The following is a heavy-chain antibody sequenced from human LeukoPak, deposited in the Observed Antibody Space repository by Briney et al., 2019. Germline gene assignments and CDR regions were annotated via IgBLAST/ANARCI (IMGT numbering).Heavy chain of an antibody. CDR3: ARDIYYTT. Sequence: ASVKVSCKASGYTFTTHGISWVRQAPGQGLEWMGWINPNSGGTNYAQKFQGRVTMTRDTSISTAYMELSRLRSDDTAVYYCARDIYYTTWGQGTMVTVSS. CDR1: GYTFTTHG. V-gene: IGHV1-2*02. D-gene: IGHD3-3*01. CDR2: INPNSGGT. J-gene: IGHJ3*01.